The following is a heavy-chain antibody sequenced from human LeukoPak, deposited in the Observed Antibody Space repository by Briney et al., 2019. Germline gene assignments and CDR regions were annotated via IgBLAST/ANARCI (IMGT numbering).Heavy chain of an antibody. CDR2: MYYGGNT. CDR3: ARHETGGSYPLKY. Sequence: SETLSLTCTVSGGSTSSYYWSWIRQPPGKGLEWIAYMYYGGNTDYNPSLKSRVTISIDTSNNQFSLKLSSVTAADTAMYYCARHETGGSYPLKYWGQGLLVTVSS. D-gene: IGHD1-26*01. V-gene: IGHV4-59*08. J-gene: IGHJ4*02. CDR1: GGSTSSYY.